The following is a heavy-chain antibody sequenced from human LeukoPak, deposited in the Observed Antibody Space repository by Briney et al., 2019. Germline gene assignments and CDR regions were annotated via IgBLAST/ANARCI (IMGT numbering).Heavy chain of an antibody. D-gene: IGHD5-24*01. CDR3: ARVYLGGDGYNFFDY. J-gene: IGHJ4*02. CDR1: GGSISSYY. V-gene: IGHV4-4*07. Sequence: SETLSLTCTVSGGSISSYYWSWIRQPAGKGLEWIGRIYTSGSTNYNPSLKSRVTMSVDTSKNQFSLKLSSMTAADTAVYYCARVYLGGDGYNFFDYWGQGTLVTVSS. CDR2: IYTSGST.